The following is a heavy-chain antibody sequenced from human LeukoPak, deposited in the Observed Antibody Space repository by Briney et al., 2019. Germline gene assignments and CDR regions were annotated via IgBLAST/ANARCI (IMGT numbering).Heavy chain of an antibody. CDR2: INWNGGST. CDR1: GFIFDDYG. J-gene: IGHJ6*03. D-gene: IGHD6-13*01. CDR3: ARDTGVAAAGKYYMDV. Sequence: PGGSLRLSCAASGFIFDDYGMSWVRQAPGKGLEWVSGINWNGGSTGYADSVKGRFTISRDNAKNSLYLQMNSLRAEDTALYYCARDTGVAAAGKYYMDVWGKGTTVTVSS. V-gene: IGHV3-20*04.